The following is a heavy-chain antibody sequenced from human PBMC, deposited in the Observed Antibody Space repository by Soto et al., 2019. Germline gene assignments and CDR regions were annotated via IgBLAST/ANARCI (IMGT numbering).Heavy chain of an antibody. Sequence: GGSLRLSCAASGFTFSSYSMNWVRQAPGKGLEWVSSISSSSSYIYYADSVKGRFTISRDNAKNSLYLQMNSLRAEDTAVYYCARDSISITIFGVVISPDYYYYGMDVWGQGTTVTVSS. CDR3: ARDSISITIFGVVISPDYYYYGMDV. J-gene: IGHJ6*02. D-gene: IGHD3-3*01. V-gene: IGHV3-21*01. CDR1: GFTFSSYS. CDR2: ISSSSSYI.